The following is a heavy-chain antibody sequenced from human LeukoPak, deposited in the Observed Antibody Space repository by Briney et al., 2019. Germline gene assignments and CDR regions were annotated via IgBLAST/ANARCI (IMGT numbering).Heavy chain of an antibody. J-gene: IGHJ4*02. D-gene: IGHD3-10*01. CDR3: ARDLLGSGSYYNY. V-gene: IGHV1-2*02. CDR1: GYTFSGYY. CDR2: INPNSGGT. Sequence: ASVNVSCKASGYTFSGYYMHWVRQAPGQGLEWLGWINPNSGGTNYAQKFQGRVTMTRDTSISTAYMELSRLRSDDTAVYYCARDLLGSGSYYNYWGQGTLVTVSS.